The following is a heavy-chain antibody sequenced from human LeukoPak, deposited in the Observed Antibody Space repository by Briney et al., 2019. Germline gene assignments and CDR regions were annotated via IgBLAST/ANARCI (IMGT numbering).Heavy chain of an antibody. CDR1: GFTFSGYG. D-gene: IGHD6-19*01. V-gene: IGHV3-30*02. Sequence: GGSLRLSCAPSGFTFSGYGMHWVRQAPGKGLEWAAFIRYDGSKKYYADSVKGRFTISRDKSKNSLYLQMNSLRAEDTAVYYCARTTVAGTYYFDYWGQGTLVTVSS. CDR3: ARTTVAGTYYFDY. J-gene: IGHJ4*02. CDR2: IRYDGSKK.